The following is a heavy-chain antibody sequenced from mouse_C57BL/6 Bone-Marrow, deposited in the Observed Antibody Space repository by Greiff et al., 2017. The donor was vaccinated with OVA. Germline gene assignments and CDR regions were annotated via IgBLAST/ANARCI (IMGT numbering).Heavy chain of an antibody. CDR2: IYPGSGNT. J-gene: IGHJ4*01. Sequence: QVQLQQSGAELVRPGASVKLSCKASGYTFTDYYINWVKQRPGQGLEWIARIYPGSGNTYYNEKFKGKATLTAEKSSSTAYMQLSSLTSEDSAVYFCAKRLNWKGSYYAMDYWGQGTSVTVSS. V-gene: IGHV1-76*01. CDR3: AKRLNWKGSYYAMDY. CDR1: GYTFTDYY. D-gene: IGHD4-1*01.